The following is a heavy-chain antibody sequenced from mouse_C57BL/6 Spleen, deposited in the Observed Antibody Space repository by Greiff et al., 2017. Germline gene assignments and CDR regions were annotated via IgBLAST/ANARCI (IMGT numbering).Heavy chain of an antibody. J-gene: IGHJ2*01. Sequence: QVQLQQPGAELVKPGASVKLSCKASGYTFTSYWMHWVKQRPGQGLEWIGMIHPNSGSTNYNEKFKSKATLTVDKSSSTAYMQLSSLTSEDSAVYYCARAPNWMYYFDSWGQSTTLTVSS. D-gene: IGHD4-1*01. CDR2: IHPNSGST. V-gene: IGHV1-64*01. CDR1: GYTFTSYW. CDR3: ARAPNWMYYFDS.